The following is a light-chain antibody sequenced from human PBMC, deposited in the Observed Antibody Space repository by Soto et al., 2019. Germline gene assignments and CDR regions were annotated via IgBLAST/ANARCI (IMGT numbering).Light chain of an antibody. V-gene: IGKV3-20*01. CDR1: QSVSTY. CDR2: DAS. CDR3: QQYGSSPPWT. Sequence: EIVLTQSPATLSLSPGERATLSCRASQSVSTYLAWYQQKPGQAPRLLIYDASNRATGIPARFSGSGSGTDFTLPISRLEPEDFAVYYCQQYGSSPPWTFGQGTKVDIK. J-gene: IGKJ1*01.